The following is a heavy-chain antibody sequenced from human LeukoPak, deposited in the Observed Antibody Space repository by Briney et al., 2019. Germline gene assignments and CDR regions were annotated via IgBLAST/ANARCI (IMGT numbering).Heavy chain of an antibody. CDR1: GYTFTGYY. CDR2: INPNSGGT. D-gene: IGHD3-22*01. CDR3: ARSPLYYYDSSGYLGN. V-gene: IGHV1-2*02. J-gene: IGHJ4*02. Sequence: ASVTVSFKASGYTFTGYYMHWVRQAPGQGLEWMGWINPNSGGTNYAQKFQGRVTMTRDTSISTAYMELSRLRSDDTAVYYCARSPLYYYDSSGYLGNWGQGTLVTVSS.